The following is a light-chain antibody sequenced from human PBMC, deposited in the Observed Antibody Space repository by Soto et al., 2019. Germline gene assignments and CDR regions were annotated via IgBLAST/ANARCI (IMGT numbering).Light chain of an antibody. V-gene: IGLV2-23*02. Sequence: QCVPTQPASGSGSPARSISIFSTRTSSEAGSYNLVSRYQQHQGKAPKLMVYEVSKRPSGVSNRFSGSTSGNTASLTISGLQAEDEPNNYCCSYAGSSTLNYVVGTGTKVTVL. J-gene: IGLJ1*01. CDR3: CSYAGSSTLNYV. CDR2: EVS. CDR1: SSEAGSYNL.